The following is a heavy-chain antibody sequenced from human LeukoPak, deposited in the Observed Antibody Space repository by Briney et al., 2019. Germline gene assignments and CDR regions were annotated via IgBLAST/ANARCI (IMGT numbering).Heavy chain of an antibody. Sequence: SETLSLTCTVSGGSIISSSNYWGWIRQPPGKGLEWIGSIYYSGNTYYNPSLTSRATISVDTSKNQFSLKLSSVTAADTALYYCARHDVLYDSSGLSWFDVWGQGPRVTVSS. V-gene: IGHV4-39*01. CDR3: ARHDVLYDSSGLSWFDV. CDR1: GGSIISSSNY. J-gene: IGHJ5*02. D-gene: IGHD3-22*01. CDR2: IYYSGNT.